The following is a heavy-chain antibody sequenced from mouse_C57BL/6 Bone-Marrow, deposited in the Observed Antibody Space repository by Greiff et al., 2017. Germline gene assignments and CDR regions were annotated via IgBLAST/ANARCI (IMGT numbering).Heavy chain of an antibody. J-gene: IGHJ1*03. Sequence: EVMLVESGGGLVKPGGSLKLSCAASGFTFSSYGMSWVRQTPDKRLEWVATISSGGSYTYYPDSVKGRFTISRDNAKNTLYLQMSSLKSEDTAMYYCAGFYFYWYFDVWGTGTTVTVSS. V-gene: IGHV5-6*03. CDR3: AGFYFYWYFDV. CDR2: ISSGGSYT. D-gene: IGHD2-1*01. CDR1: GFTFSSYG.